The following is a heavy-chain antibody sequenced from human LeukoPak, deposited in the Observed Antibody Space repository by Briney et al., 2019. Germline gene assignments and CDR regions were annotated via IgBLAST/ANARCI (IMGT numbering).Heavy chain of an antibody. CDR2: INHSGST. D-gene: IGHD6-13*01. CDR1: GGSFSGYY. Sequence: SETLSLTCAVYGGSFSGYYWSWIRQPPGKGLEWIGEINHSGSTNYNPSLKSRVTISLDTSKKQFSLKLSSVTAADTAVYYCARVSSSWYQDWYFDLWGRGTLVTVSS. J-gene: IGHJ2*01. V-gene: IGHV4-34*01. CDR3: ARVSSSWYQDWYFDL.